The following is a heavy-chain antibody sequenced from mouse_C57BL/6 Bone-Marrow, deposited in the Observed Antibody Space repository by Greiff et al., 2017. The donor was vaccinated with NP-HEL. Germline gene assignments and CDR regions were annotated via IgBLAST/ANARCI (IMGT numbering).Heavy chain of an antibody. CDR3: ASYYRDAMDY. D-gene: IGHD2-12*01. V-gene: IGHV14-3*01. CDR2: IDPANGNT. Sequence: VHVKQSVAELVRPGASVKLSCTASGFNIKNTYMHWVKQRPEQGLELIGRIDPANGNTKYAPKFQGKANITADTSSNTAYLQLSSLTSEDTAIYYCASYYRDAMDYWGQGTSVTVSS. CDR1: GFNIKNTY. J-gene: IGHJ4*01.